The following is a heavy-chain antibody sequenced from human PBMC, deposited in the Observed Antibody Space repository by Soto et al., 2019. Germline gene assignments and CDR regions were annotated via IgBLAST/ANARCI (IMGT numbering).Heavy chain of an antibody. J-gene: IGHJ4*02. CDR3: ARDLETGVTAILDY. CDR1: GGTFSSYA. D-gene: IGHD2-21*02. V-gene: IGHV1-69*13. Sequence: SVKVSCKASGGTFSSYAISRVRQAPGQGLEWMGGIIPIFGTANYAQKFQGRVTITADESTSTAYMELSSLGSEDTAVYYCARDLETGVTAILDYWGQGTLVTVS. CDR2: IIPIFGTA.